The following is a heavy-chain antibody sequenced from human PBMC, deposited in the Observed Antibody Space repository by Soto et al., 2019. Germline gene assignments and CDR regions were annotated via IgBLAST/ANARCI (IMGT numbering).Heavy chain of an antibody. CDR2: INYSGST. CDR1: GGSISSYY. J-gene: IGHJ4*02. CDR3: ARGGRGNWNYHTFDY. D-gene: IGHD1-7*01. V-gene: IGHV4-59*12. Sequence: PSETLSLTCTVSGGSISSYYWSWILQTPGKGLEWIGEINYSGSTNYNPSLKSRVTISVDTSKNQFSLKLSSVTAADTAVYYCARGGRGNWNYHTFDYWGQGTLVTVSS.